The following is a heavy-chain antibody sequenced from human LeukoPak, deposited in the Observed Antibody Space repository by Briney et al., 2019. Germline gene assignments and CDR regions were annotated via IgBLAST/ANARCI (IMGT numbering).Heavy chain of an antibody. CDR1: GGSFSGYY. V-gene: IGHV4-34*01. J-gene: IGHJ6*03. CDR2: INHSGST. D-gene: IGHD3-3*01. Sequence: SETLSLTCAVYGGSFSGYYWSWIRQPPGKGLEWIGEINHSGSTNYNPSLKSRVTISVDTSKNKFSLKMRYVTAADTAVYYCARGFLYYDFWSGFGLYYYMDVWGKGTTVTVSS. CDR3: ARGFLYYDFWSGFGLYYYMDV.